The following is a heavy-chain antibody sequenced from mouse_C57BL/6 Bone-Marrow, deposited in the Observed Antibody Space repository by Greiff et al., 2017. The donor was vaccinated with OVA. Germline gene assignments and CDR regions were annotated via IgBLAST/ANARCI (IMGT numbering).Heavy chain of an antibody. D-gene: IGHD2-2*01. CDR1: GFSFNTYA. CDR2: IRSKSNNYAT. Sequence: DVHLVESGGGLVQPKGSLKLSCAASGFSFNTYAMNWVRQAPGKGLEWVARIRSKSNNYATSYADSVKDRFTISRDDSESMLYLQMNNLKTEDTAMYDCVRPRMVTEGFAYWGQGTLVTVSA. J-gene: IGHJ3*01. CDR3: VRPRMVTEGFAY. V-gene: IGHV10-1*01.